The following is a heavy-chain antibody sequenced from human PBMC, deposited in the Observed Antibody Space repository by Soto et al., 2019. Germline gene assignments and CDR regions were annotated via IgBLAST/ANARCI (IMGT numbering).Heavy chain of an antibody. CDR3: ARHRYSYGVYYFDY. D-gene: IGHD5-18*01. CDR1: GGSISNYY. J-gene: IGHJ4*02. V-gene: IGHV4-59*08. Sequence: SETLSLTCAVSGGSISNYYWSWIRQPPGKGLEWIGYIYYSGSTNYSPSLTSRVTISVDTSKNQFSLKLSSVTAADTAVYYCARHRYSYGVYYFDYWGQGTLVTVSS. CDR2: IYYSGST.